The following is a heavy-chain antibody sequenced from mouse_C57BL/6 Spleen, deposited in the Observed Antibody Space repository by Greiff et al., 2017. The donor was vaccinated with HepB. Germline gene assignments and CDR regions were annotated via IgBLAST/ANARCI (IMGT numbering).Heavy chain of an antibody. CDR1: GYTFTSYW. Sequence: QVQLQQPGAELVMPGASVKLSCKASGYTFTSYWMHWVKQRPGQGLEWIGEIDPSDSYTNYNQKFKGKSTLTVDKSSSTAYMQLSSLTSEDSAVYYCARALGSAWFAYWGQGTLVTVSA. V-gene: IGHV1-69*01. J-gene: IGHJ3*01. CDR2: IDPSDSYT. CDR3: ARALGSAWFAY.